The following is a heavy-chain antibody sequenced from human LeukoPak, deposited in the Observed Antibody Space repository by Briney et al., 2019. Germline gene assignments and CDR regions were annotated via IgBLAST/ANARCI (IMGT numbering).Heavy chain of an antibody. D-gene: IGHD3-22*01. J-gene: IGHJ2*01. CDR2: ISTSGST. CDR1: GDSISSGSFY. V-gene: IGHV4-61*09. Sequence: SQTLSLTCNISGDSISSGSFYWSWIRQPAGKGLELIGHISTSGSTNYNPSLKSRVTISVDTSMNQFSLKLNSVTAADTAVYYCARDRHWADGSGYSIYWYFDLWGRGTLVTVSS. CDR3: ARDRHWADGSGYSIYWYFDL.